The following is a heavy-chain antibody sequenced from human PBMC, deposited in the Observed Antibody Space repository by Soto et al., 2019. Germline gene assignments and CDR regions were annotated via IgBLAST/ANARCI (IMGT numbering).Heavy chain of an antibody. V-gene: IGHV1-69*13. CDR2: IIPIFGTA. D-gene: IGHD3-16*02. Sequence: SVKVSCKASGGTFSSYAISWVRQAPGQGLEWMGGIIPIFGTANYAQKFQGRVTITADESTSTAYMELSSLRSEDTAVYYCARGQITFGGVIAQTVIHYYYYYGMDVWGQGTTVTVSS. J-gene: IGHJ6*02. CDR1: GGTFSSYA. CDR3: ARGQITFGGVIAQTVIHYYYYYGMDV.